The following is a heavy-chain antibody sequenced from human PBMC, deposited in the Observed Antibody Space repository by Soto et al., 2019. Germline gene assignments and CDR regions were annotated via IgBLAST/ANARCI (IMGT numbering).Heavy chain of an antibody. D-gene: IGHD6-13*01. J-gene: IGHJ6*02. V-gene: IGHV1-8*02. CDR3: GRGPSPRAPAGGTPYYYAMDV. Sequence: SEAVSYRASRYYFTPYDIHWVGQGSGQGLECMGWMNPINGATGTARRFQGRVPLSRNTATGTAYLELTSLRSDDTAVYYCGRGPSPRAPAGGTPYYYAMDVWGQGTTVTVSS. CDR1: RYYFTPYD. CDR2: MNPINGAT.